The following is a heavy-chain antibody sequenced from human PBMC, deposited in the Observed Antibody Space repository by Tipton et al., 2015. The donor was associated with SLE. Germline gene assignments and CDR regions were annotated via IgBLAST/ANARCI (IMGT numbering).Heavy chain of an antibody. V-gene: IGHV4-59*11. CDR3: AREEDDYQTGY. D-gene: IGHD2-2*01. CDR2: IYYSGST. J-gene: IGHJ4*02. Sequence: TLSLTCAVYGGSFSSHYWSWIRQPPGKGLEWIGYIYYSGSTNYNPSLKSRVTISVDTSKNQFSLKLSSVTAADTAVYYCAREEDDYQTGYWGQGTLVTVSS. CDR1: GGSFSSHY.